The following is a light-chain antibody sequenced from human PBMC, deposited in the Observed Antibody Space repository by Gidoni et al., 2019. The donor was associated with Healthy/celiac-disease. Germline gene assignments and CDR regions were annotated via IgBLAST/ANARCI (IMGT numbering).Light chain of an antibody. V-gene: IGKV1-39*01. CDR2: AAS. Sequence: DIQMTQSPSSLSASVGDRVTITCRASQSISSYLNWYQQKPGKATKLLIYAASSLQSGVPSRFSGSGSGTDFTLTISSLQPEDFATYYCQQSYSTPPTTFGQGTRLEIK. CDR3: QQSYSTPPTT. CDR1: QSISSY. J-gene: IGKJ5*01.